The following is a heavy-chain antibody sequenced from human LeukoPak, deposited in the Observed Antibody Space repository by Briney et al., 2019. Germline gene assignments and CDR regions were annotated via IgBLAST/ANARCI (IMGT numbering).Heavy chain of an antibody. J-gene: IGHJ4*02. Sequence: PGASVKVSCKASGFTFTSSAVQWVRQARGQRLEWIGWIVVGSGNTNYAQKFQERVTITRDMSTSTAYMELSSLRSEDTAVYYCAADPYYYGSGSYPIPNGFDYWGQGTLVTVSS. CDR1: GFTFTSSA. CDR2: IVVGSGNT. D-gene: IGHD3-10*01. CDR3: AADPYYYGSGSYPIPNGFDY. V-gene: IGHV1-58*01.